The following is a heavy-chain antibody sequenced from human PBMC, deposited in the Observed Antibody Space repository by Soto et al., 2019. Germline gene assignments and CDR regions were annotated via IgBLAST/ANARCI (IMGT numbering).Heavy chain of an antibody. Sequence: QLQLQESGPGLVKPSETLSLTCTVSGGSISSSSYYWGWIRQPPGKGLEWIGSIYYSGSTYYNPSLKSLVTISVDTSKHQFSLKLSSVTAADTAVYYCESLHRQLRFLEWLFDFDYWGQGTLVTVSS. CDR1: GGSISSSSYY. CDR3: ESLHRQLRFLEWLFDFDY. J-gene: IGHJ4*02. V-gene: IGHV4-39*01. CDR2: IYYSGST. D-gene: IGHD3-3*01.